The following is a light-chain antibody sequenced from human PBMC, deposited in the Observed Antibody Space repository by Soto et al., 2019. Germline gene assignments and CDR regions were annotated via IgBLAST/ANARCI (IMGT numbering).Light chain of an antibody. CDR3: QQYGSSPVT. V-gene: IGKV3-20*01. J-gene: IGKJ1*01. Sequence: EIVLTQSPGTLSLSPGERATLSCRASQSVSSSYLAWYQQKPGQAPRLLIYGASRRATGIPDWFSGSGSGTDFTFTISRREPEDFAVYYCQQYGSSPVTFGQGTKGEIK. CDR1: QSVSSSY. CDR2: GAS.